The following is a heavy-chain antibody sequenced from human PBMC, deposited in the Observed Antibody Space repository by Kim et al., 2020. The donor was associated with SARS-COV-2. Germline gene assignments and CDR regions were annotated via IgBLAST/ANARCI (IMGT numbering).Heavy chain of an antibody. CDR2: IIPIFGTA. CDR1: GGTFSSYA. Sequence: SVKVSCKASGGTFSSYAISWVRQAPGQGLEWMGGIIPIFGTANYAQKFQGRVTITADESTSTAYMELSSLRSEDTAVYYCARTYCRSTSCYTNWFDPWGQGTLVTVSS. CDR3: ARTYCRSTSCYTNWFDP. V-gene: IGHV1-69*13. D-gene: IGHD2-2*02. J-gene: IGHJ5*02.